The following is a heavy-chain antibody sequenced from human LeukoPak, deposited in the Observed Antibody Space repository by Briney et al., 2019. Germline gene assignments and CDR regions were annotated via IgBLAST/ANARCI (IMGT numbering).Heavy chain of an antibody. D-gene: IGHD3-3*01. CDR1: GGSISSGGYY. CDR3: ARATYFWSGYYEASDAFDI. Sequence: SETLSLTCTVSGGSISSGGYYWSWIRQPPGKGLEWIGYIYHSGSTYYNPSLKGRVTISVDRSKNQFSLKLSSVTAADTAVYYCARATYFWSGYYEASDAFDIWGQGTMVTVSS. V-gene: IGHV4-30-2*01. J-gene: IGHJ3*02. CDR2: IYHSGST.